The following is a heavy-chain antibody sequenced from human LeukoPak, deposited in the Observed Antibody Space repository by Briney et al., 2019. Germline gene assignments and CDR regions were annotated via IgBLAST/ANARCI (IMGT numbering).Heavy chain of an antibody. V-gene: IGHV4-59*04. CDR1: GGSISNYF. J-gene: IGHJ4*02. CDR3: ARQPSSQNFDY. Sequence: SETLSLTCSVSGGSISNYFWTWIRQPPGKGLEWIGSIFYSGSTFYNPSLKSRVTMSVDTSKHQFSLRLSSVTAADTAVYYCARQPSSQNFDYWGQGALVTVSS. D-gene: IGHD6-13*01. CDR2: IFYSGST.